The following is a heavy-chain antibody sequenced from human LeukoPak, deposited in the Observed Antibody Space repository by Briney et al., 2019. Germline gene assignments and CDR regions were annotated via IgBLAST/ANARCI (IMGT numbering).Heavy chain of an antibody. V-gene: IGHV3-23*01. CDR1: GFTFSSYA. Sequence: GGSLRLSCAASGFTFSSYAMSWVRQAPGKGLEWVATISGSDGRTYYADSVRGRFTISGDNSKNTLYLQMNSLRAEDTAVYYCAKGRLVPDYWGQGILVTVSS. CDR3: AKGRLVPDY. CDR2: ISGSDGRT. J-gene: IGHJ4*02. D-gene: IGHD3-9*01.